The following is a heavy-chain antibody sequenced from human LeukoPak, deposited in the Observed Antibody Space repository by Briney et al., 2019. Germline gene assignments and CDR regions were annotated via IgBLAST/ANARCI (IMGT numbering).Heavy chain of an antibody. V-gene: IGHV4-59*08. D-gene: IGHD6-13*01. Sequence: SETLSLTCTVSGGSIGYYYWSWIRQPPGKGLEWIGYINYSGTTHYNHSLKSRVTISVNTSKNQFSLNLNSVTATDTAVFYCARHAREHYGTSWYDYWGQGALVTVSS. CDR3: ARHAREHYGTSWYDY. CDR1: GGSIGYYY. CDR2: INYSGTT. J-gene: IGHJ4*02.